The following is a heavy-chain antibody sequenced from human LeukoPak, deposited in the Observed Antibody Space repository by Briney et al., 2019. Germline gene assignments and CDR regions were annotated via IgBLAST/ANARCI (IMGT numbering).Heavy chain of an antibody. Sequence: QTLSLTCAISGDSVSSNSVAWNWITPSPSRGLEWLGRTYYRYRWYNEYALSVKSRITINPDTSKNQFSLQLNSVTPEDTAVYYCASVTEKQYLPFDSWGQGTLVTVSS. CDR2: TYYRYRWYN. CDR3: ASVTEKQYLPFDS. CDR1: GDSVSSNSVA. J-gene: IGHJ4*02. D-gene: IGHD6-19*01. V-gene: IGHV6-1*01.